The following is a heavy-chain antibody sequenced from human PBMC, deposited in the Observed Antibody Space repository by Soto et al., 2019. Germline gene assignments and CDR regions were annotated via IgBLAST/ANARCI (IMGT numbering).Heavy chain of an antibody. V-gene: IGHV1-69*12. CDR2: IIPIFGTA. Sequence: QVQLVQSGAEVKNPGSSVKVSCKASGGAFSSYAISWVRQAPGQGLEWMGGIIPIFGTANYAHKFQGRVTITADESTSTAYMELSSLRSEDTAVYYFALCYCGGDCHYDYWGQGTLVTVS. J-gene: IGHJ4*02. CDR3: ALCYCGGDCHYDY. D-gene: IGHD2-21*02. CDR1: GGAFSSYA.